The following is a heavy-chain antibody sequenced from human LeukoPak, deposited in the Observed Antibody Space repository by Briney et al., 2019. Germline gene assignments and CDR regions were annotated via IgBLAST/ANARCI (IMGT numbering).Heavy chain of an antibody. J-gene: IGHJ6*03. CDR3: ARGHDLYCSGSYRTYYMDV. Sequence: SETLSLTCAVYGGSFSGYYWSWIRQPPGKGLEWTGEINHSGSTNYNPSLKSRVTISVDTSKNQFSLKLSSVTAADTSVYYCARGHDLYCSGSYRTYYMDVWGKGTTVTVSS. CDR2: INHSGST. V-gene: IGHV4-34*01. CDR1: GGSFSGYY. D-gene: IGHD3-10*01.